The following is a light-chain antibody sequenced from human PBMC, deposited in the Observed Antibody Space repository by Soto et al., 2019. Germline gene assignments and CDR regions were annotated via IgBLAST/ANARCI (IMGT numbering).Light chain of an antibody. CDR3: QQRSNWTIT. Sequence: DIVLTQSPAILSLSPGQRAAVSSRASQSVSSYLARYQQKRGQAPRXXIYDASNRATGIPARFSGSGSGTEFTLTISSLEPEDFAVYYRQQRSNWTITFGQGTRLEIK. V-gene: IGKV3-11*01. CDR1: QSVSSY. J-gene: IGKJ5*01. CDR2: DAS.